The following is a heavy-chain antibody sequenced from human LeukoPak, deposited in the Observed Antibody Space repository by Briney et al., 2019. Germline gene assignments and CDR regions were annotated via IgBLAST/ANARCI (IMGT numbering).Heavy chain of an antibody. D-gene: IGHD6-19*01. CDR3: AKGIYSSGWSYFDY. Sequence: GGTLRLSCAASGFTFSNSAMSWVRQAPGKGLEWVSTLSGSGITTCYADSVKGRFTISRDNSKNTLYLQMNSLRAEDTAVYYCAKGIYSSGWSYFDYWGHGTLVTVSS. J-gene: IGHJ4*01. V-gene: IGHV3-23*01. CDR2: LSGSGITT. CDR1: GFTFSNSA.